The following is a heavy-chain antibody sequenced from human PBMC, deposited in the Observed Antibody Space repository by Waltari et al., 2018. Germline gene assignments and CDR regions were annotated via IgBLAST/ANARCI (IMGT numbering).Heavy chain of an antibody. D-gene: IGHD3-10*01. CDR3: AKDRAYGSGNGMDV. CDR1: GFTFDDYA. V-gene: IGHV3-9*01. Sequence: VQLVESGGGLVQPGRSLRLSCAASGFTFDDYAMHWVRQAPGKGLEWVSGISWNSGSIGYADSVKGRFTISRDNAKNSLYLQMNSLRAEDTALYYCAKDRAYGSGNGMDVWGQGTTVTVSS. J-gene: IGHJ6*02. CDR2: ISWNSGSI.